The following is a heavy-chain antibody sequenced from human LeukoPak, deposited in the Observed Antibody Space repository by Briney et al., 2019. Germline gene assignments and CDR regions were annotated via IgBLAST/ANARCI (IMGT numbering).Heavy chain of an antibody. V-gene: IGHV3-66*02. J-gene: IGHJ4*02. CDR3: ARGVQNYDFWSGYFRFDY. CDR1: EFTVSSNY. D-gene: IGHD3-3*01. Sequence: AGGSLRLSCTASEFTVSSNYMSWFRQAPGKGLEWVSVIYSGGTTYYADSVKGRFTISRDTSKNTLYLQMNSLRAEDTAVYYCARGVQNYDFWSGYFRFDYWGQGTLVTVSS. CDR2: IYSGGTT.